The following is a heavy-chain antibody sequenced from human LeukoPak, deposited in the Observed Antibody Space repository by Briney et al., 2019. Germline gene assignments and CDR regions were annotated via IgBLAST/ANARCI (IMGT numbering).Heavy chain of an antibody. J-gene: IGHJ4*02. D-gene: IGHD5-24*01. CDR1: GGSISIYY. Sequence: SETLSLTCTVSGGSISIYYWSWIRQPPGKGLAWIGYVYNSGSTDYNPSLKSRVTISADTSKNQFSLKLSSVIAADTAVYYCVRDRELNYWGQGILVTASS. CDR2: VYNSGST. CDR3: VRDRELNY. V-gene: IGHV4-59*01.